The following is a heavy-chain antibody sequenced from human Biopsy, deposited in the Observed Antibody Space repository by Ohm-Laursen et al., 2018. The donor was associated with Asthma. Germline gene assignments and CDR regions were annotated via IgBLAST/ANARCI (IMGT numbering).Heavy chain of an antibody. CDR3: VRGSSSWHHGPFHYYYGLDV. CDR1: SGSGGYMRSGNYY. Sequence: SDTLSLTCSLSSGSGGYMRSGNYYWGWIRQPPGKGLEWIGSIYYSGTTYYNPSLESRATVSADTSKNQFSLNLTSVTAADTAVYYCVRGSSSWHHGPFHYYYGLDVWGQGTTATVSS. D-gene: IGHD6-13*01. J-gene: IGHJ6*02. CDR2: IYYSGTT. V-gene: IGHV4-39*01.